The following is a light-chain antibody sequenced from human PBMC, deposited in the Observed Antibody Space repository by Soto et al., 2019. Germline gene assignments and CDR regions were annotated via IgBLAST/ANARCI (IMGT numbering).Light chain of an antibody. Sequence: IVMTQSPATLSVSPGESVTLSCRASQLFXSNFGWYQRRPGQAPRVIXDGASTRATGIPARFSGSGSATEFTLTISSLHSEDFAAYYCQQYIRGPRTFGGGTKVDI. CDR3: QQYIRGPRT. J-gene: IGKJ4*01. CDR2: GAS. CDR1: QLFXSN. V-gene: IGKV3-15*01.